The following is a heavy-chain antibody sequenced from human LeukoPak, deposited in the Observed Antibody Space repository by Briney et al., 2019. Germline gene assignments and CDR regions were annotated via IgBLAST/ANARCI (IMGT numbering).Heavy chain of an antibody. CDR2: MNPNSGNT. CDR3: ARGLDYYYDSSGYYLFDY. CDR1: GYTFTSYD. Sequence: ASVKVSCKASGYTFTSYDINWVRRATGQGLEWMGWMNPNSGNTGYAQKFQGRVTMTRNTSISTAYMELSSLRSEDTAVYYCARGLDYYYDSSGYYLFDYWGQGTLVTVSS. J-gene: IGHJ4*02. D-gene: IGHD3-22*01. V-gene: IGHV1-8*01.